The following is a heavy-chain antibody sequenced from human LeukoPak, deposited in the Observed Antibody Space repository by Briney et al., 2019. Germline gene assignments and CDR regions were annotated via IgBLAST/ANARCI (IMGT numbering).Heavy chain of an antibody. D-gene: IGHD3-22*01. V-gene: IGHV3-73*01. CDR2: IRSKANSYAT. CDR1: GFTFSGSA. Sequence: PGRSLRLSCAASGFTFSGSAMHWVRQASGKGLEWVGRIRSKANSYATAYAASVKGRFTISRDDSKNTAYLQMNSLKTEDTAVYYCTSQRYYYDSSGYYYVRDYWGQGTLVTVSS. J-gene: IGHJ4*02. CDR3: TSQRYYYDSSGYYYVRDY.